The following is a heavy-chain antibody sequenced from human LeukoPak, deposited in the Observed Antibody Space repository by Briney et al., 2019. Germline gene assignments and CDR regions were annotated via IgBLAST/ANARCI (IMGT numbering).Heavy chain of an antibody. V-gene: IGHV3-23*01. CDR2: ISGSGAST. CDR1: GFTFSTNA. Sequence: GGSLRLSCLTSGFTFSTNAMSWVRQAPGKGLEWISGISGSGASTYYADSVKGRFTISRDNSKNTLYLQMNSLRAEDTAVYYCARESPRYYYGMDVWGQGTTVTVSS. J-gene: IGHJ6*02. CDR3: ARESPRYYYGMDV.